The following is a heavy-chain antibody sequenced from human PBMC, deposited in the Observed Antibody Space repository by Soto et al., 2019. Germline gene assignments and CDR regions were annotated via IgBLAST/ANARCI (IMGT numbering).Heavy chain of an antibody. J-gene: IGHJ5*02. Sequence: SETLSLTCTVSGGSISSYYWSWIRQPPGKGLEWIGYIYHSGSTHYNPSLKSRVTISVDTSKNQFSLKLSSVTAADTAVYYCARVDYYDSSENWFDPWGQGTLVTVSS. CDR1: GGSISSYY. D-gene: IGHD3-22*01. V-gene: IGHV4-59*01. CDR3: ARVDYYDSSENWFDP. CDR2: IYHSGST.